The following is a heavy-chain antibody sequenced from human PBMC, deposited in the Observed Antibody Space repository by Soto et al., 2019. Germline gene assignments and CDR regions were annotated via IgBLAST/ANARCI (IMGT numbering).Heavy chain of an antibody. J-gene: IGHJ6*02. V-gene: IGHV1-18*01. Sequence: VQLVQSGAEVKKPGASVKVSCKASGYTFTSYGISWVRQAPGQGLEWMGWISAYNGNTNYAQKLQGRVTMTTDTSTSTAYMELRSMRSYDTAVYYCARGYCSSTSCYAISYYYGMDVWGQGTTVTVYS. CDR1: GYTFTSYG. D-gene: IGHD2-2*01. CDR3: ARGYCSSTSCYAISYYYGMDV. CDR2: ISAYNGNT.